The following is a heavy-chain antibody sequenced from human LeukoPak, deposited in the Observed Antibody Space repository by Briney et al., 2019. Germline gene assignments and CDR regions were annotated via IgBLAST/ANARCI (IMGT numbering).Heavy chain of an antibody. J-gene: IGHJ4*02. CDR1: GGSFSGYY. D-gene: IGHD3-10*01. CDR2: VERGGST. CDR3: ARGYGSGSYYAY. Sequence: PSETLSLTCTVYGGSFSGYYWSWIRQPPGKGLEWIGEVERGGSTNYNPSLESRVSISVDTSKNQFSLKLRSVTAADTAVYYCARGYGSGSYYAYWGQGTLVTVSS. V-gene: IGHV4-34*01.